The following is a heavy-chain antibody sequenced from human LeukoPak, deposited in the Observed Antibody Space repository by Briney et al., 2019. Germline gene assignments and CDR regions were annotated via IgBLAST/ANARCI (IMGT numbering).Heavy chain of an antibody. J-gene: IGHJ6*02. V-gene: IGHV3-30*18. CDR3: AKDLSRYCSSTSCYATSYYYYGMDV. D-gene: IGHD2-2*01. CDR1: GFTFRNYV. CDR2: TSSDLNVK. Sequence: GGSLRLSCAASGFTFRNYVIHWVRQAPGKGLEWVAVTSSDLNVKLYADSVKGRFTISRDNSRSTLYLQMNSLRAEDTAVYYCAKDLSRYCSSTSCYATSYYYYGMDVWGQGTTVTVSS.